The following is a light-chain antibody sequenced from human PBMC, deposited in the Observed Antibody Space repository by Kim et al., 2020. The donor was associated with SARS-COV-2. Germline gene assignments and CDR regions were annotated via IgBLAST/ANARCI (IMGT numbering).Light chain of an antibody. CDR1: QGIRNY. CDR3: QEYDSAPLT. CDR2: AAS. V-gene: IGKV1-27*01. J-gene: IGKJ4*01. Sequence: DIQMTQSPSSLSASVGDRVTVTCRASQGIRNYLAWYQQKPGKVPKLLIIAASTMQSGVPSRFSGSGSGTDFTLTISSLQPEDVASYYCQEYDSAPLTFGGGTKVDIK.